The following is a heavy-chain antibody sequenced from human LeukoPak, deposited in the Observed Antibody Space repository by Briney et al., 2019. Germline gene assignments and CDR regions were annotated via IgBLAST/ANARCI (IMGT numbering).Heavy chain of an antibody. Sequence: PSETLSLTCTVSGGSISSYYWSWIRQPPGKGLEWIGYIYYSGSTNYNPSLKSRVTISVDTSKNQFSLKLSSVTAADTAVYYCARAGRGAPTFDYWGQGTLVTVSS. D-gene: IGHD3-10*01. CDR3: ARAGRGAPTFDY. CDR2: IYYSGST. CDR1: GGSISSYY. J-gene: IGHJ4*02. V-gene: IGHV4-59*01.